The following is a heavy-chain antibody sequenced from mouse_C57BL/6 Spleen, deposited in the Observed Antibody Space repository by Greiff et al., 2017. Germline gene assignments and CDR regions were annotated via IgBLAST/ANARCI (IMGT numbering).Heavy chain of an antibody. V-gene: IGHV1-26*01. D-gene: IGHD1-1*01. CDR1: GYTFTDYY. J-gene: IGHJ1*03. CDR3: ARRDYYGSSHFDV. CDR2: INPNNGGT. Sequence: EVQLQQSGPELVKPGASVKISCKASGYTFTDYYMNWVKQSHGKSLEWIGDINPNNGGTSYNQKFKGKATLTVGKSSSTAYMELRSLTSEDSAVYYCARRDYYGSSHFDVWGTGTTVTVSS.